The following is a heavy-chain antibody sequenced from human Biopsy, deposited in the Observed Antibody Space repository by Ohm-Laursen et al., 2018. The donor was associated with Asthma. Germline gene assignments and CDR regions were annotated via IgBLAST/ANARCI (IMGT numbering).Heavy chain of an antibody. V-gene: IGHV1-3*01. J-gene: IGHJ3*01. D-gene: IGHD3-9*01. CDR3: ARTYYDFLTGQVNDAFAL. CDR2: INAGDGNT. CDR1: GYTFIHFA. Sequence: ATVKISCKPSGYTFIHFAIHWVRQAPGQRLEWMGWINAGDGNTKYSQKFQGRVTITRDTSASTAYMDLRSLRSEDTAMYYCARTYYDFLTGQVNDAFALWGQGTMVTVSS.